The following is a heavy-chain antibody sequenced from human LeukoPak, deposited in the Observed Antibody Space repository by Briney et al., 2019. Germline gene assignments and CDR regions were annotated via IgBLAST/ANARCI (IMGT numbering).Heavy chain of an antibody. CDR3: ARDPRDTAMVVDAFDI. Sequence: SVKVSCKASGGTFSSYAISWVRQAPGQGLEWMGGIIPIFGTANYAQKFQGRVTITADESTSTAYMELSSLRSEDTAVYYCARDPRDTAMVVDAFDIWGQGTMVTVSS. J-gene: IGHJ3*02. CDR2: IIPIFGTA. V-gene: IGHV1-69*01. CDR1: GGTFSSYA. D-gene: IGHD5-18*01.